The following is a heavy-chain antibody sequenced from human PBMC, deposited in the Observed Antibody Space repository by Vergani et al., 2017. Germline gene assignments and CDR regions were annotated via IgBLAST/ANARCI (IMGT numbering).Heavy chain of an antibody. CDR3: AKEGGGYCSGGTCYPEY. Sequence: EVQLLESGGGLVQPGGSLRLSCAASGFTFSTYAMTWVRQAPGKGLEWVSPISSDGGSTYYADSVKGRFTISRDNSKNTLSLQMKSLRPEDTAVYYCAKEGGGYCSGGTCYPEYWGQGTLVIVSS. J-gene: IGHJ4*02. D-gene: IGHD2-15*01. CDR2: ISSDGGST. CDR1: GFTFSTYA. V-gene: IGHV3-23*01.